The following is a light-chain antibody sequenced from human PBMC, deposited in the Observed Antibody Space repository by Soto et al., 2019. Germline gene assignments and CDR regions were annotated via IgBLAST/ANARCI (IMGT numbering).Light chain of an antibody. CDR3: CSYAGSSTWV. CDR2: EVS. V-gene: IGLV2-23*02. J-gene: IGLJ3*02. Sequence: QSVLTQPASVSGSPGQSITISCTGTSSDVGSYNLVSWYQQHPGKAPKLMIYEVSKRPSGVSNRFSGSKSGNTASLTISGLQAEDEADYYCCSYAGSSTWVFGGGNKLTAL. CDR1: SSDVGSYNL.